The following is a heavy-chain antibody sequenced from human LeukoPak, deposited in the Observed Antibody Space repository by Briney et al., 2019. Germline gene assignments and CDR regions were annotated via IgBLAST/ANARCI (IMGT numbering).Heavy chain of an antibody. J-gene: IGHJ4*02. CDR2: ISGSGDTT. V-gene: IGHV3-23*01. CDR1: GFTVSSNY. Sequence: GGSLRLSCAASGFTVSSNYMSWVRQAPGKGLEWVSTISGSGDTTYYADSVKGRFTVSRDNSKNTLYLQMDSLRAEDTAVHYCARFDSSGYRDDYWGQGTLVSVSS. D-gene: IGHD3-22*01. CDR3: ARFDSSGYRDDY.